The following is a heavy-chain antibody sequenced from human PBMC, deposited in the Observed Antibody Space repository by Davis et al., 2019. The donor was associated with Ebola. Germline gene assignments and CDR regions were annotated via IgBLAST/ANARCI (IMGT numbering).Heavy chain of an antibody. D-gene: IGHD4-17*01. V-gene: IGHV3-23*01. J-gene: IGHJ6*03. Sequence: GESLKISCAASGFTFSSYAMSWVRQAPGKGLEWVSAISGSGGSTYYADSVKGLFTISRDNSKNTLYLQMNSLRAEDTAVYYCAKSTVTGYYYYYMDVWGKGTTVTVSS. CDR3: AKSTVTGYYYYYMDV. CDR1: GFTFSSYA. CDR2: ISGSGGST.